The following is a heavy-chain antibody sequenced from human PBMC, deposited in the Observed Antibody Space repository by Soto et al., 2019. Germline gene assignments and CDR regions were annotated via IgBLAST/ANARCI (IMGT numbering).Heavy chain of an antibody. V-gene: IGHV3-48*01. J-gene: IGHJ4*02. CDR2: ISSSSSTI. Sequence: EVQLVESGGGLVQPGGSLRLSCAASGFTFSSYSMNWVRQAPGKGLEWVSYISSSSSTIYYADSVKGRFTISRDNAKNSLYLQMNSLRAEDTAVYYCAREQAPDYYDSSGPPDYWGQGTLVTVSS. CDR1: GFTFSSYS. CDR3: AREQAPDYYDSSGPPDY. D-gene: IGHD3-22*01.